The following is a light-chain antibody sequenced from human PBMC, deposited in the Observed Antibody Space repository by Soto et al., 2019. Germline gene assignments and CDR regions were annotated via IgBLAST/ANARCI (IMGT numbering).Light chain of an antibody. CDR2: DTF. J-gene: IGKJ1*01. CDR3: QQSFTTPWT. CDR1: ESIRNE. Sequence: DIQMTQSPSSLSASLGDRVTITCRPSESIRNELNWFQQRPGKAPRLLIYDTFTLQSGVPSRFSGSVSGTDFSLTVSSLQAGDSAIYYCQQSFTTPWTFGNGTKVEI. V-gene: IGKV1-39*01.